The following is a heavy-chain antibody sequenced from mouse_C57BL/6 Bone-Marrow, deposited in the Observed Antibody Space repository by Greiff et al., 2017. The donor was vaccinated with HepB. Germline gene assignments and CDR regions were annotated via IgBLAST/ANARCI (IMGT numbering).Heavy chain of an antibody. D-gene: IGHD1-1*01. CDR2: IYPGGGYT. CDR3: ARSRYYYGSSYPRYFDV. Sequence: QVQLQQSGAELVRPGTSVKMSCKASGYTFTNYWIGWAKQRPGHGLEWIGDIYPGGGYTNYNEKFKGKATLTADKSSSTAYMQFSSLTSEDSAIYYCARSRYYYGSSYPRYFDVWGTGTTVTVSS. CDR1: GYTFTNYW. J-gene: IGHJ1*03. V-gene: IGHV1-63*01.